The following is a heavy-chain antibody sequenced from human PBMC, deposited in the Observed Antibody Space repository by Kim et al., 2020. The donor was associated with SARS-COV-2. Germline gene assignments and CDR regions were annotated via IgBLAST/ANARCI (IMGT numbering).Heavy chain of an antibody. J-gene: IGHJ4*02. Sequence: GGSLRLSCAASGFTFSHDWMTWVRQAPGKGLEWVANINQDGSESYYVDSVKGRFTISRDNAKNSLYLQMNSLRVEDTAVYYYARSVFGDNYWGQGTLV. D-gene: IGHD3-10*02. CDR2: INQDGSES. V-gene: IGHV3-7*01. CDR3: ARSVFGDNY. CDR1: GFTFSHDW.